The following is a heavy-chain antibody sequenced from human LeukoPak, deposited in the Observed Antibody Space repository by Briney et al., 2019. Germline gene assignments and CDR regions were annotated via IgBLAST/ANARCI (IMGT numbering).Heavy chain of an antibody. CDR1: GFSISSGGYY. CDR2: IYSSGIA. Sequence: PSQTLSLTCTVSGFSISSGGYYWSWIRQQPGKALEWFGSIYSSGIASYSPSLKSRLDISIDTSQSHSSLKLTSVTAADTAVYYCARAGRPGTGDPWYFDLWGRGTLVTVSS. J-gene: IGHJ2*01. D-gene: IGHD7-27*01. V-gene: IGHV4-31*03. CDR3: ARAGRPGTGDPWYFDL.